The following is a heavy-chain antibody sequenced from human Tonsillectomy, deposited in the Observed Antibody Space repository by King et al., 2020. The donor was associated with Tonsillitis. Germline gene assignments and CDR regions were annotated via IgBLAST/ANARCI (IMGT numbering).Heavy chain of an antibody. CDR2: MSDSGST. D-gene: IGHD3-9*01. CDR1: GASISSYY. J-gene: IGHJ6*02. V-gene: IGHV4-59*01. Sequence: VQLQESGPGLVKPSETLSLTCTVSGASISSYYWNWIRQPPGKGLEWIGYMSDSGSTNYNPSLKSRVIISLDTSKNQVSLRLSSVTAADTAVYFCARAHGPYYDSLTGYYIDYYFGMDVWGQGTTVTVSS. CDR3: ARAHGPYYDSLTGYYIDYYFGMDV.